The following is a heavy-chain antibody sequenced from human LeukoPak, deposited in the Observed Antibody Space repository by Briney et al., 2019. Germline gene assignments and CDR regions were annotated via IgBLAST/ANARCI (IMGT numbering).Heavy chain of an antibody. D-gene: IGHD6-13*01. J-gene: IGHJ4*02. CDR1: XXTSYX. CDR3: ARDYKYSSSWYYFDY. Sequence: XXTSYXMHWVRQAPGQRLEWMGWINAGNGNTKYSQKFQGRVTITRDTSASTAYMELSSLRSEDTAVYYCARDYKYSSSWYYFDYWGQGTLVTVSS. V-gene: IGHV1-3*01. CDR2: INAGNGNT.